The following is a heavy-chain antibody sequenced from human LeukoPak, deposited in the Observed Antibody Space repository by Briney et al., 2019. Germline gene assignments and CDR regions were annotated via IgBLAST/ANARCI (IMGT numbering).Heavy chain of an antibody. V-gene: IGHV1-69*01. CDR1: GGTFSSYA. J-gene: IGHJ6*03. CDR3: ARTTVTTGTYYYYYMDV. D-gene: IGHD4-11*01. Sequence: SVNVSCKASGGTFSSYAISWVRQAPGQGLEWMGGIIPIFGTANYAQKFQGRVTITADESTSTAYMEPSSLRSEDTAVYYCARTTVTTGTYYYYYMDVWGKGTTVTVSS. CDR2: IIPIFGTA.